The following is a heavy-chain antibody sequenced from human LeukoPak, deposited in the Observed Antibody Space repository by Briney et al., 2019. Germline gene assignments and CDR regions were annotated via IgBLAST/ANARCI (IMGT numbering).Heavy chain of an antibody. CDR1: GFTFDDYA. CDR3: AKDISDFWSGYYSYFDY. D-gene: IGHD3-3*01. J-gene: IGHJ4*02. V-gene: IGHV3-43*02. CDR2: ISGDGGST. Sequence: GGSLRLSCAASGFTFDDYAMHWVRHAPGKGLEWVSLISGDGGSTYYADSVKGRFTISRDNSKNSLYLQMNSLRTEDTALYYCAKDISDFWSGYYSYFDYWGQGTLVTVSS.